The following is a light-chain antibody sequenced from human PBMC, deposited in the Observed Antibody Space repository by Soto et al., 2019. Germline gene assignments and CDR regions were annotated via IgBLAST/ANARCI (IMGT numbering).Light chain of an antibody. CDR2: GAF. CDR3: QQYGTSPLT. Sequence: IVLTQSPATLSLSPGDRATLSCSASQSVNYTFLAWYHQQPCQAPRLLIHGAFSRATGLPDRVSRSGSGTDFTRPISTLEPEDSAVYYCQQYGTSPLTFGVGTKVE. J-gene: IGKJ4*01. CDR1: QSVNYTF. V-gene: IGKV3-20*01.